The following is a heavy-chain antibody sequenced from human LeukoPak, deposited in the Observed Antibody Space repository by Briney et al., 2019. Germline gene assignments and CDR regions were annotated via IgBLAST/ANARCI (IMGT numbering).Heavy chain of an antibody. Sequence: GGSLRLSCAASGFTFSSYAMHWVRQAPGQGLEYVSAISSNGGSTYYANSVKGRFTISRDNSKNTLYLQMGSLRAEDMAVYYCARDYSNYGADYYYYMDVWGKGTTVTVSS. CDR1: GFTFSSYA. CDR3: ARDYSNYGADYYYYMDV. CDR2: ISSNGGST. V-gene: IGHV3-64*01. D-gene: IGHD4-11*01. J-gene: IGHJ6*03.